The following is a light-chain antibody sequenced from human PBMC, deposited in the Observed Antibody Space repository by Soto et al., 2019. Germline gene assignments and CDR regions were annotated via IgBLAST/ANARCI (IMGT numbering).Light chain of an antibody. V-gene: IGKV3-20*01. CDR1: QSVSSSY. J-gene: IGKJ1*01. CDR3: QQYGYSFRA. CDR2: GAS. Sequence: EILLTQSPGTLSLSPGERATLSCRASQSVSSSYLSWYQLKPGQAPRLLIYGASSRATGIPDRFSGSESGTDFTLYISRLEPEDFAVYYCQQYGYSFRACGQATTVEL.